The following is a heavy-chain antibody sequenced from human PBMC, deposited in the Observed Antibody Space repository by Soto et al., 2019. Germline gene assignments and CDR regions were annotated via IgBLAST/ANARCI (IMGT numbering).Heavy chain of an antibody. D-gene: IGHD2-8*01. V-gene: IGHV1-18*01. Sequence: GASVKVSCKASGFTFSNYGLNWVRQAPGQGLEWMGWVSANNGHTNYAQNLQGRVSMTTDTSTSTAYMELRGLRFDDTAVYYCARDIESVTAKHFFYYYAMDVWGQGTMVTVSS. CDR3: ARDIESVTAKHFFYYYAMDV. CDR1: GFTFSNYG. CDR2: VSANNGHT. J-gene: IGHJ6*02.